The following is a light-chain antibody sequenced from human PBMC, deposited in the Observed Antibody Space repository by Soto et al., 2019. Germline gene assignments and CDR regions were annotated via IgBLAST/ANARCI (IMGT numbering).Light chain of an antibody. J-gene: IGLJ1*01. CDR3: FSFTTTSTHV. Sequence: QSGLTQPASLCGSPEQSITISCTGTSSAIGAYDYVSWFQQHPGKAPKLMISEFNNRPSGFSKLFSGSKSGNTAYLTISGLQVKDEAHYFCFSFTTTSTHVFGTGTKVTVL. V-gene: IGLV2-14*01. CDR1: SSAIGAYDY. CDR2: EFN.